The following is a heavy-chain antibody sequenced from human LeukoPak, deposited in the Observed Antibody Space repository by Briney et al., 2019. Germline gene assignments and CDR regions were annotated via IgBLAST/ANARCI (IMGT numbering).Heavy chain of an antibody. D-gene: IGHD3-22*01. V-gene: IGHV1-46*01. CDR1: GYTFTSYY. J-gene: IGHJ4*02. CDR2: INPSGGST. CDR3: ARDGAGYDSSGYISFDY. Sequence: ASVKVSCKASGYTFTSYYMHWARQAPGQGLEWMGIINPSGGSTSYAQKFQGRVTMTRDTSTSTVYMELSSLRSEDTAVYYCARDGAGYDSSGYISFDYWGQGTLVTVSS.